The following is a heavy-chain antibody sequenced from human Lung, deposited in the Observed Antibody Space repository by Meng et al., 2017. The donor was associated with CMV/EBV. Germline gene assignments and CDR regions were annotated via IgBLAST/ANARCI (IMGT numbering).Heavy chain of an antibody. Sequence: GGSLRLXCAASGFTFSSYAMHWVRQAPGKGLEWVAVISYDGSNKYYADSVKGRFTISRDNSKNTLYLQMNSLRAEDTAVYYCARDQVVLGSGVPAAEDYYGMDVXGQGXTVTVSS. J-gene: IGHJ6*02. CDR1: GFTFSSYA. D-gene: IGHD2-2*01. CDR3: ARDQVVLGSGVPAAEDYYGMDV. CDR2: ISYDGSNK. V-gene: IGHV3-30-3*01.